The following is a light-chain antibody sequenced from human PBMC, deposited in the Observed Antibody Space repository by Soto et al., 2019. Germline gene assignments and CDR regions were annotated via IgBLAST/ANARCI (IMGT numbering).Light chain of an antibody. CDR3: SSYTTRIAVI. CDR1: SSDVGGYKY. V-gene: IGLV2-14*01. J-gene: IGLJ2*01. Sequence: QAVVTQPASVSGSPGQSITISCTGSSSDVGGYKYVSWYQQHPGKAPKLIIYDVSNRPSGVSNRISGSKSGNTASLTISGLQAEDEADYYCSSYTTRIAVIFGGGTKLTVL. CDR2: DVS.